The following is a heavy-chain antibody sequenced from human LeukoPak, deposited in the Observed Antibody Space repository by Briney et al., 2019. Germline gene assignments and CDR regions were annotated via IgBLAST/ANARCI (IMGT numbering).Heavy chain of an antibody. CDR1: GFTFSSYG. CDR3: AKGTTVTTRARSPFDP. CDR2: ISGSGGST. D-gene: IGHD4-17*01. V-gene: IGHV3-23*01. J-gene: IGHJ5*02. Sequence: GGTLRLSCAASGFTFSSYGMSWVRQAPGKGLEWVSAISGSGGSTYYADSVKGRFTISRDNSKNTLYLQMNSLRAEDTAVYYCAKGTTVTTRARSPFDPWGQGTLVTVSS.